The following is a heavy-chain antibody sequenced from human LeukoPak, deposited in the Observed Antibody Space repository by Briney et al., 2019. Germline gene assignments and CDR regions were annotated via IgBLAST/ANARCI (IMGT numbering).Heavy chain of an antibody. CDR3: ARRDIGGLDP. D-gene: IGHD2-21*02. V-gene: IGHV4-59*08. J-gene: IGHJ5*02. CDR2: IYYSANT. Sequence: PSETLSLTCTVSGGSISSYYWNWIRQPPGKGLEWIGYIYYSANTNYNPSLKSRVTMSVDKSKNQFSLKLSSVTAADTAVYYCARRDIGGLDPWGQGTLVTVSS. CDR1: GGSISSYY.